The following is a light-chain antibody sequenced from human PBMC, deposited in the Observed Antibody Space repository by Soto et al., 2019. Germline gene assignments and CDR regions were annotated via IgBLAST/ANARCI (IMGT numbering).Light chain of an antibody. CDR1: QSLLHSNGYNY. CDR2: LGS. V-gene: IGKV2-28*01. J-gene: IGKJ1*01. CDR3: MQALQPT. Sequence: DIVMTQSPLPLPVTPGEPASISCRSSQSLLHSNGYNYLDWYLQKPGQSPQLLIYLGSNRASGVPDRFSGSGSGTDFTLKISRVEAEDVGVYYCMQALQPTFGQGTKVEIK.